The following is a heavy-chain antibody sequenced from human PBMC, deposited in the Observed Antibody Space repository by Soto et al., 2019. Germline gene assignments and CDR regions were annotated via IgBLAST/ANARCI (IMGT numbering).Heavy chain of an antibody. D-gene: IGHD5-18*01. J-gene: IGHJ6*02. CDR2: IYSSGTT. CDR3: ARVDTYDYYYAMDV. Sequence: GGSLRLSCAASGFTFTSNYMNWVRQAPGKGLEWVSIIYSSGTTYYAGSVKGRFTISRDKSKNTLYLQMRNLRAEDTAIYYCARVDTYDYYYAMDVWGQGTTVTVSS. CDR1: GFTFTSNY. V-gene: IGHV3-53*01.